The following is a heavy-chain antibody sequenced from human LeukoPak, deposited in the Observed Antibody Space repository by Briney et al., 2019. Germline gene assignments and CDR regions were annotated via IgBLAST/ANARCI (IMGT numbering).Heavy chain of an antibody. D-gene: IGHD3-3*01. Sequence: KTSETLSFTCTVSGGSISSSSYYWGWIRQPPGKGLEWIGSIYYSGSTYYNPSLKSRVTISVDTSKNQFSLKLSSVTAADTAVYYCARHFYDFWSGYYTSFDYWGQGTLVTVSS. J-gene: IGHJ4*02. V-gene: IGHV4-39*01. CDR3: ARHFYDFWSGYYTSFDY. CDR1: GGSISSSSYY. CDR2: IYYSGST.